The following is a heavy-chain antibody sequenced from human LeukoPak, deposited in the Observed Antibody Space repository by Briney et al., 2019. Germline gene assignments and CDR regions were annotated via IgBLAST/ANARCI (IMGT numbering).Heavy chain of an antibody. J-gene: IGHJ5*02. CDR1: GGSISSYY. V-gene: IGHV4-59*01. Sequence: SETLSLTCTVSGGSISSYYWSWIRQPPGKGLEWIGYIYYTGNTHYNFSLKSRVTISVATSKNQFSLKLSSVTAADTAVYYCARGIVVVTNNWFGPWGQGTLVTVSS. D-gene: IGHD3-22*01. CDR3: ARGIVVVTNNWFGP. CDR2: IYYTGNT.